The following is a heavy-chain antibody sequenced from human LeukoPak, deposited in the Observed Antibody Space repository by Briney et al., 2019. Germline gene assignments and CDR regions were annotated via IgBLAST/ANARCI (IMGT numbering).Heavy chain of an antibody. CDR2: IWYDASNK. D-gene: IGHD2-8*01. V-gene: IGHV3-33*01. J-gene: IGHJ4*02. Sequence: PGGSLRLSCAASGFIFSSYGLHWVRQAPGKGLEWVASIWYDASNKNYADSVKGRFSISRDNSKNTLSLQMNSLRADDTALYYCARDDGPLDYWGRGTLVTVS. CDR1: GFIFSSYG. CDR3: ARDDGPLDY.